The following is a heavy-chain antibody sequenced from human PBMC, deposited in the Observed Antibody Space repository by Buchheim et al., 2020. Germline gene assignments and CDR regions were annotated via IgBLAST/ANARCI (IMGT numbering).Heavy chain of an antibody. CDR3: AKAVAGTFYYYYGMDV. CDR1: GFTFSSYA. V-gene: IGHV3-23*01. J-gene: IGHJ6*02. Sequence: EVQLLESGGGLVQPGGSLRLSCAASGFTFSSYAMSWVRQAPGKGLEWVSAISGSGGSTYYADSVKGRFTISRANSKNTLYLPMNSLRAEDTAVYYCAKAVAGTFYYYYGMDVWGQGTT. CDR2: ISGSGGST. D-gene: IGHD6-19*01.